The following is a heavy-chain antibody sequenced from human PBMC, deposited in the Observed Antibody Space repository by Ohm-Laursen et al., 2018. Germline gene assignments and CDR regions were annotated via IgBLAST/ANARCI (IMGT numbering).Heavy chain of an antibody. J-gene: IGHJ4*02. CDR2: IKEDGSVK. V-gene: IGHV3-7*01. D-gene: IGHD6-19*01. Sequence: GSLRLSCTASGFTFSSYGMHWVRQAPGKGLEWVANIKEDGSVKQYVDSVKGRFTISRDNAKNTLYLQMNSLRAEDTAVYYCAREELESSGWADWGQGTLVTVSS. CDR3: AREELESSGWAD. CDR1: GFTFSSYG.